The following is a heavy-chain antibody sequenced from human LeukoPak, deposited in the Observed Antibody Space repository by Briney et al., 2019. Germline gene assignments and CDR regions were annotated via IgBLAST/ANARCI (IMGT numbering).Heavy chain of an antibody. Sequence: TPSETLSLTCTVSGGSISSYYWSWIRQPPGKGLEWIGYIYYSGSTNYNPSLKSRVTISVDTSKNQFSLKLSSVTAADTAVYYCATTPTVAYVQFDYWGQGTLVTVSS. CDR3: ATTPTVAYVQFDY. CDR2: IYYSGST. V-gene: IGHV4-59*01. D-gene: IGHD1-1*01. J-gene: IGHJ4*02. CDR1: GGSISSYY.